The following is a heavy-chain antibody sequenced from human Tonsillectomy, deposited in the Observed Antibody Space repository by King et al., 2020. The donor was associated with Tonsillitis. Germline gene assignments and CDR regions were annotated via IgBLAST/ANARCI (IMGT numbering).Heavy chain of an antibody. J-gene: IGHJ4*02. CDR3: ATDNLEKSFDY. CDR2: NYPCVSDT. CDR1: GHSFTNYW. Sequence: QLGQSGAEVKMPGESLKISCKGSGHSFTNYWIGWVRQMPGKGLEWVGINYPCVSDTIYSPSLQGQATSSVGKSINTAYLQLSSLKASDTAMYYCATDNLEKSFDYWGQGTLVTVSS. V-gene: IGHV5-51*03.